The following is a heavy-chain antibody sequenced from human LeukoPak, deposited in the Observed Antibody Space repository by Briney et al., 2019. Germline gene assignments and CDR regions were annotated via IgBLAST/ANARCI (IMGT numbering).Heavy chain of an antibody. CDR2: ISSSSSYI. J-gene: IGHJ5*02. CDR3: ARGRYIAAADGDRSGKGGFDP. D-gene: IGHD6-13*01. V-gene: IGHV3-21*01. Sequence: GGSLRLSCAASGFTFSSYSMNWVRQAPGKGLEWVSSISSSSSYIYYADSVKGRFTISRDNAKNSLYLQMNSQRAEDTAVYYCARGRYIAAADGDRSGKGGFDPWGQGTLVTVSS. CDR1: GFTFSSYS.